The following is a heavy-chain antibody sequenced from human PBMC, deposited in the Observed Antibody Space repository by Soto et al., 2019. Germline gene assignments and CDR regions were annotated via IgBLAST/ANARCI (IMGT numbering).Heavy chain of an antibody. Sequence: GASVKVSCKASGYTFPSYDINWVRQATGQGLEWMGWMNPNSGNTGYPQKFQGRVTMTRNTSISTAYMELSSLRFEDTAVYYCARXPPRVERNNYAGGWFDPWGQGTLVTVSS. V-gene: IGHV1-8*01. J-gene: IGHJ5*02. CDR3: ARXPPRVERNNYAGGWFDP. CDR2: MNPNSGNT. D-gene: IGHD4-4*01. CDR1: GYTFPSYD.